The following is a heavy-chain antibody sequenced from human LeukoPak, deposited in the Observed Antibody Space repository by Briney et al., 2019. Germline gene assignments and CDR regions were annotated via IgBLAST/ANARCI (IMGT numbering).Heavy chain of an antibody. CDR1: GGSFSGYY. CDR2: IYHSGST. CDR3: ARRSVRGVIRY. D-gene: IGHD3-10*01. J-gene: IGHJ4*02. V-gene: IGHV4-34*01. Sequence: SETLSLTCAVYGGSFSGYYWNWIRQPPGKGLEWIGEIYHSGSTNYNPSLKSRVTMSVDTSKNQFSLKLTSVTAADTAVYSCARRSVRGVIRYWGQGTLVTVSS.